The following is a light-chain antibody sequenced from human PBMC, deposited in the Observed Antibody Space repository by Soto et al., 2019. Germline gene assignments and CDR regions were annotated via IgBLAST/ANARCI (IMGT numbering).Light chain of an antibody. CDR1: QYISSW. J-gene: IGKJ1*01. Sequence: DIQMTQSPSTLSASVGDRVTITCRASQYISSWLAWYQPKPGKAPKLLIYKASSVESGVPSRFSGSGSGTDFTLTISSLQPDDFATYYCQQYNSQRTFGQGTQVEIK. CDR3: QQYNSQRT. V-gene: IGKV1-5*03. CDR2: KAS.